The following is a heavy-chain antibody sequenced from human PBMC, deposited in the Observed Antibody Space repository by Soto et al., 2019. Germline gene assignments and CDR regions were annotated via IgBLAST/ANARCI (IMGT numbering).Heavy chain of an antibody. V-gene: IGHV1-18*01. J-gene: IGHJ4*02. Sequence: QVQLVQSGAEVKKPGASVKVSCKASGYTLTSYGISWVRQAPGQGLEWMGWISAYKGNTNYAQKLQGRVTMTTDTSTSTAYMELRSLRSDDTAVYYCARLKRQLVRFGIGYWGQGTLVTVSS. CDR3: ARLKRQLVRFGIGY. CDR2: ISAYKGNT. CDR1: GYTLTSYG. D-gene: IGHD6-13*01.